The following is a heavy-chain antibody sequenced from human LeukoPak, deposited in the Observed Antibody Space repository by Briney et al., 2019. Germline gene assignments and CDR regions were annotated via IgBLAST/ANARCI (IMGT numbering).Heavy chain of an antibody. Sequence: GGSLRLSCAASGFTVSSNYMSWVRQAPGKGLEWVSLIDSGGSTYYADSVKRRFTISRDNSKNTLYLQMNSLRAEDTAVYHCAREGTGYYHDYWGQGTLVTVSS. CDR3: AREGTGYYHDY. CDR1: GFTVSSNY. CDR2: IDSGGST. D-gene: IGHD3-9*01. J-gene: IGHJ4*02. V-gene: IGHV3-53*01.